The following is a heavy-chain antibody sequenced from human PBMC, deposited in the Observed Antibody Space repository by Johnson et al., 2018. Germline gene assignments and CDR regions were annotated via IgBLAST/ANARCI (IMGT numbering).Heavy chain of an antibody. CDR1: GFTFSSYA. Sequence: QVQLVESGGGVVQPGRSLRLSCAASGFTFSSYAMHWVRQAPGKGLEWVAVISYDGSNKYYADSVKGRFTISRDNSKNTLYLQMNSRRAEDTAVYYCAKDQWLLSQHDAFDIWGQGTMVTVSS. J-gene: IGHJ3*02. D-gene: IGHD3-3*01. CDR3: AKDQWLLSQHDAFDI. CDR2: ISYDGSNK. V-gene: IGHV3-30*04.